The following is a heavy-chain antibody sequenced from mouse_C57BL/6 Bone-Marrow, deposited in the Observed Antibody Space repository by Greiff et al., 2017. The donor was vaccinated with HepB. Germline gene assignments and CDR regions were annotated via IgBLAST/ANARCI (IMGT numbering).Heavy chain of an antibody. CDR2: IDPSDSET. D-gene: IGHD2-4*01. CDR1: GYTFTSYW. J-gene: IGHJ3*01. V-gene: IGHV1-52*01. Sequence: QVQLKESGAELVRPGSSVKLSCKASGYTFTSYWMHWVKQRPIQGLEWIGNIDPSDSETHYNQKFKDKATLTVDKSSSTAYMQLSSLTSEDSAVYYCARWGDYDGFAYWGQGTLVTVSA. CDR3: ARWGDYDGFAY.